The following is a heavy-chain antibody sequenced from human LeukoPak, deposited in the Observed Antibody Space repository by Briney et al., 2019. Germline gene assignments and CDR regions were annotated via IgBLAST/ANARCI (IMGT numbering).Heavy chain of an antibody. V-gene: IGHV3-15*01. CDR2: ITIKTDGGTT. D-gene: IGHD3-10*01. CDR1: GFTFSYAW. CDR3: TTGRITTVRGPDY. J-gene: IGHJ4*02. Sequence: PGGSLRLSCAASGFTFSYAWMSWVRQAPGMGLEWAGRITIKTDGGTTDYAAPVNGRFTISRDDSKNTLYLQMNSLKTEDSGVYYCTTGRITTVRGPDYWGQGTLVTVSS.